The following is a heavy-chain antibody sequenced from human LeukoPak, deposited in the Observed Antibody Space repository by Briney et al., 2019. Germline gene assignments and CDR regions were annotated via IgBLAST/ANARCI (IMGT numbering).Heavy chain of an antibody. CDR1: GYTFTGYY. Sequence: ASVKVSCKASGYTFTGYYMHWVRQAPGQGLEWMGWINPNSGGTNYAQKFQGRVTMTRDTSISTAYMELSSLRSEDTAVYYCARAWGASYDFWRGYNWFDPWGQGTLVTVSS. J-gene: IGHJ5*02. V-gene: IGHV1-2*02. D-gene: IGHD3-3*01. CDR2: INPNSGGT. CDR3: ARAWGASYDFWRGYNWFDP.